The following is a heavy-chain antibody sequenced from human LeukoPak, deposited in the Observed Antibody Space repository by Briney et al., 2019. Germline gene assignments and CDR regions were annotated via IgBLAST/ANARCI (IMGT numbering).Heavy chain of an antibody. J-gene: IGHJ4*02. Sequence: PGGSLRFSCAAPEFTFASYAMHWVGQAPGKGLDWVAVISYDGSNEYYTDSVRGRFSISRDNSKNTLYLQMNSLSAEDTAVYYCARGSWFGELLPFDYWGQGTLVTVSS. CDR3: ARGSWFGELLPFDY. CDR2: ISYDGSNE. D-gene: IGHD3-10*01. V-gene: IGHV3-30-3*01. CDR1: EFTFASYA.